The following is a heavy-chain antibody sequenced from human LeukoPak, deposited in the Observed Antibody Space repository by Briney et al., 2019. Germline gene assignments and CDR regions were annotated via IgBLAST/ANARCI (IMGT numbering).Heavy chain of an antibody. CDR1: GYTFTGYY. V-gene: IGHV1-2*02. CDR3: ARGEFVVPPGMLYYYYASDV. D-gene: IGHD2-2*01. CDR2: INPNSGGT. J-gene: IGHJ6*02. Sequence: GASVKVSCKASGYTFTGYYMHWVRQAPGQGLEWMGWINPNSGGTNYAQKFQGRVTMTRDTSISTAYMELSRLRSDDTAVYYCARGEFVVPPGMLYYYYASDVWGQGTTVTVSS.